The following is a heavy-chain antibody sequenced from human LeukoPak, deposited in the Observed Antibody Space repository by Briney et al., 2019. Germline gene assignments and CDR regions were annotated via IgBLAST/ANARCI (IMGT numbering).Heavy chain of an antibody. Sequence: SETLSLTCTVSGGSISSSSYYWGWIRQPPGKGLEWIGSIYFSGTTFYNPSLKSRVTISVDTSKNQFSLKLSSVTAADTAMYYCARETGYSYGTVYYYYYYMDVWGKGTTVTISS. D-gene: IGHD5-18*01. J-gene: IGHJ6*03. CDR2: IYFSGTT. CDR3: ARETGYSYGTVYYYYYYMDV. V-gene: IGHV4-39*02. CDR1: GGSISSSSYY.